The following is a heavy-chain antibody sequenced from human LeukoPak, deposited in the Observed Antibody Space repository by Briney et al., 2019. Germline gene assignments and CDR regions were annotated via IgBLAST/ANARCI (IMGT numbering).Heavy chain of an antibody. V-gene: IGHV4-34*01. CDR2: INQSGST. J-gene: IGHJ4*02. CDR3: ARQGEVAGDFDY. D-gene: IGHD6-19*01. CDR1: GGSFSEYY. Sequence: SETLSLTCTVYGGSFSEYYWNWIRQPPGKELEWIGEINQSGSTNLNPSLKSRVTISVDTSKNQFSLKLSSVTAADTAVYYCARQGEVAGDFDYWGQGTLVTVSS.